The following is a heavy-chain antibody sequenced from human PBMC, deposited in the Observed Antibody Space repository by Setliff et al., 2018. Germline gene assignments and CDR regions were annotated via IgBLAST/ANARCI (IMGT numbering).Heavy chain of an antibody. CDR1: GFTISNYW. J-gene: IGHJ4*02. CDR3: VRDLGQWALDF. D-gene: IGHD1-26*01. CDR2: IRQDGTNK. V-gene: IGHV3-7*03. Sequence: GGSLRLSCVASGFTISNYWMAWVRQAPGKGLEWVADIRQDGTNKYYVDSVRGRFTISRDNAKNSLYLQMNSLRAEDTALYYCVRDLGQWALDFWGQGTLVTVSS.